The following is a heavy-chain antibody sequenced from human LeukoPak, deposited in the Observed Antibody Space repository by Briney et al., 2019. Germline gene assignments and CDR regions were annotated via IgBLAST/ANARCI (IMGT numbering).Heavy chain of an antibody. J-gene: IGHJ3*02. V-gene: IGHV1-69*05. D-gene: IGHD6-6*01. CDR2: IIPIFGTA. CDR3: AHSFEYSSSGSDAFDI. Sequence: SVKVSCKASGGTFSSYAISWVRQAPGQGLEWMGGIIPIFGTANYAQKFQGRVTITTDESTSTAYMELSSLRSEDTAVYYCAHSFEYSSSGSDAFDIWGQGTMVTVSS. CDR1: GGTFSSYA.